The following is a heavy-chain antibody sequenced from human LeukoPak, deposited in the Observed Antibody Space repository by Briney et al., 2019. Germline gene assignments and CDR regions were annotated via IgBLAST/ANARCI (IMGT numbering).Heavy chain of an antibody. V-gene: IGHV1-69*06. CDR2: IIPIFGTA. CDR1: GGTFSSYA. D-gene: IGHD6-19*01. CDR3: ASLAVAGTDADY. Sequence: ASVKVSCKASGGTFSSYAISWVRQAPGQGLEWMGGIIPIFGTANYAQKFQGRVTITADKSTSTAYIELSSLRSEDTAVYYCASLAVAGTDADYWGQGTLVTVSS. J-gene: IGHJ4*02.